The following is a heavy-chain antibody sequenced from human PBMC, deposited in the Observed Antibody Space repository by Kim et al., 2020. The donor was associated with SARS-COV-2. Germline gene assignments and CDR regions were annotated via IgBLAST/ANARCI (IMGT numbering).Heavy chain of an antibody. V-gene: IGHV3-23*01. D-gene: IGHD3-10*01. CDR3: AKVGSGTYFDY. J-gene: IGHJ4*02. Sequence: TQHADSLEGRLTISRDNSKNTLYLKMNSLRAEDTAVYYCAKVGSGTYFDYWGQGTLVTVSS. CDR2: T.